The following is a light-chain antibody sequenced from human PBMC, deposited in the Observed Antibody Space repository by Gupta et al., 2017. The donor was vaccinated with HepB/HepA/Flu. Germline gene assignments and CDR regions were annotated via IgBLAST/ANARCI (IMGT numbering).Light chain of an antibody. J-gene: IGLJ3*02. V-gene: IGLV1-44*01. CDR2: SNN. CDR1: RSNIGTNT. CDR3: AAWDNSLNGL. Sequence: QSVLTQPPSVSGTPEQRVTISCSGSRSNIGTNTVNWYQQLPGTAPKLLIYSNNQRPSGVPDRFSGSKSGTSASLAISGLQSEDEADYYCAAWDNSLNGLFGGGTKLTVL.